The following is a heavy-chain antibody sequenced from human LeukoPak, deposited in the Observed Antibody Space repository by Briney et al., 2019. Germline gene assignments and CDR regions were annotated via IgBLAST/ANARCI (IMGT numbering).Heavy chain of an antibody. CDR2: INHSGST. D-gene: IGHD4-17*01. CDR3: ARDSRLTVTTYYYGMDV. V-gene: IGHV4-34*01. Sequence: SETLSLTCAVYGGSSSGYYWSWIRQPPGKGLEWIGEINHSGSTNYNPSLKSRVTISVDTSKNQFSLKLSSVTAADTAVYYCARDSRLTVTTYYYGMDVWGQGTTVTVSS. CDR1: GGSSSGYY. J-gene: IGHJ6*02.